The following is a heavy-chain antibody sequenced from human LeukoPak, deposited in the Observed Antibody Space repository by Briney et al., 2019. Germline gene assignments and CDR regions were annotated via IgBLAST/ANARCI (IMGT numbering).Heavy chain of an antibody. CDR1: GDSISSGYY. D-gene: IGHD6-13*01. J-gene: IGHJ4*02. Sequence: SETLSLTCTVSGDSISSGYYWSWIRQSPGKGLEWIGYIHQSGDTYSHPSLKSRVTVSADRSTNQFSLRLSSATAADTAVYYCPRLHVSSWVFDYWGQGTLVTVSS. V-gene: IGHV4-30-2*06. CDR2: IHQSGDT. CDR3: PRLHVSSWVFDY.